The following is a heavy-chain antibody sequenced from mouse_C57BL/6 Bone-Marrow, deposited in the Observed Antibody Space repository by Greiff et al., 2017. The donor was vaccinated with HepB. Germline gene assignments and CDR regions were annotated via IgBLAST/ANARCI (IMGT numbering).Heavy chain of an antibody. CDR3: ARDSSGLYAMYY. J-gene: IGHJ4*01. CDR1: GYTFTSYW. Sequence: QVQLQQPGAELVKPGASVKLSCKASGYTFTSYWMQWVKQRPGQGLEWIGEIDPSDSYTNYNQKFKGKATLTVDTSSSTAYMQLSSLTSEDSAVYYCARDSSGLYAMYYWGQGTSVTVSS. V-gene: IGHV1-50*01. D-gene: IGHD3-2*02. CDR2: IDPSDSYT.